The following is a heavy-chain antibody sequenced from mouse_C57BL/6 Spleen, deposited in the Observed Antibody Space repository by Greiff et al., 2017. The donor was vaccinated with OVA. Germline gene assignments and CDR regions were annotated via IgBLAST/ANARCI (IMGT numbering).Heavy chain of an antibody. CDR2: INPNNGGT. J-gene: IGHJ2*01. CDR1: GYTFTDYN. D-gene: IGHD1-1*01. V-gene: IGHV1-22*01. Sequence: EVQLQQSGPELVKPGASVKMSCKASGYTFTDYNMHWVKQSHGKSLEWIGYINPNNGGTSYNQKFKGKATLTVNRSSSTAYMELRSLTSEDSAVYYCARVYYGSSDYFDYWGQGTTLTVSS. CDR3: ARVYYGSSDYFDY.